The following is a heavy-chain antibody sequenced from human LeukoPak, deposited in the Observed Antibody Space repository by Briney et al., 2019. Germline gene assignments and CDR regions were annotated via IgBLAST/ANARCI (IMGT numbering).Heavy chain of an antibody. CDR3: ARLQPGVFDI. D-gene: IGHD2-2*01. V-gene: IGHV4-34*01. Sequence: SETLSLTCAVYGGSFSGYYWSWIRQPPGKGLEWIGEINHSGSTNYNPSLKSRVTISVDTSKNQFSLKLSSVTAADTAMYYCARLQPGVFDIWGQGTMVTVSS. J-gene: IGHJ3*02. CDR2: INHSGST. CDR1: GGSFSGYY.